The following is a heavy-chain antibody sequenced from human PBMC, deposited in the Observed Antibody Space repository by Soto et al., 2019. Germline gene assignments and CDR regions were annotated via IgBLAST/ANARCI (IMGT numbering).Heavy chain of an antibody. CDR1: GGSISSGAYY. Sequence: SETLSLTCKVSGGSISSGAYYWSWIRQHPGKGLEWIGYIYYSESTYYNPSLKSRVTMSVDTSKNQFSLKLSSVTAADTAVYYCARGRDFWSGKFDGYFDYWGQGTLVTVSS. J-gene: IGHJ4*02. D-gene: IGHD3-3*01. CDR3: ARGRDFWSGKFDGYFDY. V-gene: IGHV4-31*03. CDR2: IYYSEST.